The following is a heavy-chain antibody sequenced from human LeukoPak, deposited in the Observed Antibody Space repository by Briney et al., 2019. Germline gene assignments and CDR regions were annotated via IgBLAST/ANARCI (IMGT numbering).Heavy chain of an antibody. Sequence: GGSLRLSCAASGFTFSSYGMHWVRQAPGKGLEGVAFIRYDGSNKYYADSVKGRFTISRDNAKNSLYLQMNSLRAEDTAVYYCARVKVLREIDRNWFDPWGQGTLVTVSS. D-gene: IGHD3-10*01. J-gene: IGHJ5*02. CDR2: IRYDGSNK. CDR1: GFTFSSYG. V-gene: IGHV3-30*02. CDR3: ARVKVLREIDRNWFDP.